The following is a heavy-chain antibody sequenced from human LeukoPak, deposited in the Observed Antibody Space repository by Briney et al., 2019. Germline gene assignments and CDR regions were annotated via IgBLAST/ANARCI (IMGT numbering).Heavy chain of an antibody. CDR2: ISYDGSNK. CDR1: GFTFSSYG. J-gene: IGHJ4*02. V-gene: IGHV3-30*18. Sequence: RRSLRLSCAASGFTFSSYGMHWVRQAPGKGLEWVAVISYDGSNKYYADSVKGRFTISRDNSKNTLYLQMNSLRAEDTAVYYCAKTGIGYCSTCPHFDYWGQGTLVTVSS. D-gene: IGHD2-2*01. CDR3: AKTGIGYCSTCPHFDY.